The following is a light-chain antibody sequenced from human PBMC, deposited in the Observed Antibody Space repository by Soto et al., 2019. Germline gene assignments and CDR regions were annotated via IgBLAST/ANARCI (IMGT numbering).Light chain of an antibody. Sequence: DIQMTQPPSSLSASVGDRVTITCQASQDISNYLNWYQQKPGKAPKLLIYDASNLETGVPSRFSGSGSGTDFTFTISSLQPEDIATYYCQQYDNLSLTFGGGTKVEIK. J-gene: IGKJ4*01. CDR1: QDISNY. CDR3: QQYDNLSLT. V-gene: IGKV1-33*01. CDR2: DAS.